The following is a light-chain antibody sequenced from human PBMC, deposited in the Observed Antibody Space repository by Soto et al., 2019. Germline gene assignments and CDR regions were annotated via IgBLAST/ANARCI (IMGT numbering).Light chain of an antibody. J-gene: IGKJ1*01. CDR1: QSISSW. CDR2: DAS. CDR3: QQYNSYSPWT. Sequence: DIQMTQSPSTLSASVGDRVTITCRASQSISSWLAWYQQKPGKAPKLLIYDASSLEGGVPSRFSGSGSGTEFTLTISSLQPDDFATYYCQQYNSYSPWTLGQGTKVDIK. V-gene: IGKV1-5*01.